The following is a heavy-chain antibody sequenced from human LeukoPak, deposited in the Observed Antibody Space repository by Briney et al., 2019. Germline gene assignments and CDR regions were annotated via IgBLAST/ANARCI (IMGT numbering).Heavy chain of an antibody. J-gene: IGHJ4*02. D-gene: IGHD3-22*01. CDR1: GYTFTGYY. CDR3: ARGPLYYYDSSGPFDY. Sequence: ASVKVSCKASGYTFTGYYMHWVRQAPGQGLEWMGCINPNSGGTKYAQKFQGGVTLTRDTSISTAYMELSRLRSDDTAVYYCARGPLYYYDSSGPFDYWGQGTQVTVSS. V-gene: IGHV1-2*02. CDR2: INPNSGGT.